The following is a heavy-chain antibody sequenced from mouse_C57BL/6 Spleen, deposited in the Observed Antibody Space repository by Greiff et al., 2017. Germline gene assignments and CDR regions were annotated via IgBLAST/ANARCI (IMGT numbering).Heavy chain of an antibody. Sequence: DVMLVESGGGLVKPGGSLKLSCAASGFTFSSYAMSWVRQTPEKRLEWVATISDGGSYTYYPDNVKGRFTISRDNAKNNLYLQMSHLKSEDTAMYYCARDSPNYAMDYWGQGTSVTVSS. CDR3: ARDSPNYAMDY. V-gene: IGHV5-4*01. D-gene: IGHD6-1*01. CDR2: ISDGGSYT. J-gene: IGHJ4*01. CDR1: GFTFSSYA.